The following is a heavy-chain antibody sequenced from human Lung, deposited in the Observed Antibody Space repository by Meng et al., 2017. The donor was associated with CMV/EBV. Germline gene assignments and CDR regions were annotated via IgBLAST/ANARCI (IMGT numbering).Heavy chain of an antibody. V-gene: IGHV3-23*01. J-gene: IGHJ6*01. CDR1: GFTFNTHA. CDR2: VSGSGSTT. Sequence: GGSLRLSCAASGFTFNTHAMNWVRQAPGKGLEWIAGVSGSGSTTYYADSVRGRFTVSRDNSRNTLDLQMDSLRPADTAVYYCAKDLLAAYFYYYAMDVWGPGXTVTVSS. CDR3: AKDLLAAYFYYYAMDV. D-gene: IGHD2-21*01.